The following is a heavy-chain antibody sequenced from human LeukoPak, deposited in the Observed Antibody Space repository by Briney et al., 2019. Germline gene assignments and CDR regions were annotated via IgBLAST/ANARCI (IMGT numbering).Heavy chain of an antibody. J-gene: IGHJ6*02. Sequence: GGSLRLSCAASGFTFSSYWMHWVRQAPGKGLEWVSGISWNSGTIGYADSVKGRFTISRDNAKNSLYLQMNSLRAEDTALYYCAKDMVRGTWYGMDVWGQGTTVTVSS. V-gene: IGHV3-9*01. CDR2: ISWNSGTI. CDR1: GFTFSSYW. D-gene: IGHD3-10*01. CDR3: AKDMVRGTWYGMDV.